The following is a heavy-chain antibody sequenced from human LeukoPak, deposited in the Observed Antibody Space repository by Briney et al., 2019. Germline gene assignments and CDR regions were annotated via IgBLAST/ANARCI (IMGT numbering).Heavy chain of an antibody. CDR3: AKDRRWYYYYYMDV. CDR1: GFTYSSYG. D-gene: IGHD2-15*01. Sequence: GGSLRLSCAASGFTYSSYGMHWIRQAPGKGLEWVAFIRYDGSNKYYADSVKGRFTISRDNSKNTLYLQMNSLRAEVTAVYYCAKDRRWYYYYYMDVWGKGTTVTVSS. CDR2: IRYDGSNK. J-gene: IGHJ6*03. V-gene: IGHV3-30*02.